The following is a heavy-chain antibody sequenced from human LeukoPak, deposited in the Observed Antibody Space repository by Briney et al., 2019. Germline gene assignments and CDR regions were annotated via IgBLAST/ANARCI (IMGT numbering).Heavy chain of an antibody. V-gene: IGHV3-21*01. CDR2: ISVNSDHK. J-gene: IGHJ4*02. CDR1: GFTFSSYA. CDR3: TRGSYGDYDY. D-gene: IGHD4-17*01. Sequence: GGSLRLSCAASGFTFSSYAMNWVRQAPGKGLEWVSSISVNSDHKPYADSVKGRFTISRDNAKNSLYLQMNSLGADDTAVYYCTRGSYGDYDYWGQGNLVTVSS.